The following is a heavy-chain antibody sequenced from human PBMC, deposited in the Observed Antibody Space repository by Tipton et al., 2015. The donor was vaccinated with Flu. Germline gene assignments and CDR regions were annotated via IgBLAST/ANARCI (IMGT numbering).Heavy chain of an antibody. CDR1: GYSISSGYY. Sequence: LRLSCTVSGYSISSGYYWGWIRQPPGKGLEWIGYLSYSGSTNYKPSLKSRVTISVDTSKNQFSLKLSSVTAADTAVYYCARDYGNYGNGMDVWGQGTTVTVSS. D-gene: IGHD4-11*01. CDR2: LSYSGST. J-gene: IGHJ6*02. V-gene: IGHV4-38-2*02. CDR3: ARDYGNYGNGMDV.